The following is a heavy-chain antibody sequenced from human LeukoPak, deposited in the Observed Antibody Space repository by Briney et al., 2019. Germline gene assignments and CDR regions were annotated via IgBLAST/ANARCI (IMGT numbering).Heavy chain of an antibody. D-gene: IGHD3-16*01. J-gene: IGHJ5*02. CDR1: GFSFEAYG. V-gene: IGHV3-30*02. CDR2: IRYDESKT. Sequence: GGSLRLSCAASGFSFEAYGMHWVRGAHGKGLEWLAFIRYDESKTYYADSIKGRFTIARDNSRNTVSLQMNSLRPEDMAIYYCAKDVQGYNYDLYFYDHWGQGTLVTVSS. CDR3: AKDVQGYNYDLYFYDH.